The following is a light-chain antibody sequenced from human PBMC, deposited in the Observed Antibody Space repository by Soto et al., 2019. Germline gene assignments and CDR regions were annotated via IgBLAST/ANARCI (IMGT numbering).Light chain of an antibody. V-gene: IGLV2-11*01. CDR1: SSDVGTYNY. Sequence: QSALTQPRSVSGSPGQPVTISCTGTSSDVGTYNYVSWYQQHPGKAPKLMIYAVTERLLGVPDRFSGSKSGNTASLTISGLQAEDEADYYCCSYAGSFTWVFGGGTKLTVL. CDR2: AVT. CDR3: CSYAGSFTWV. J-gene: IGLJ3*02.